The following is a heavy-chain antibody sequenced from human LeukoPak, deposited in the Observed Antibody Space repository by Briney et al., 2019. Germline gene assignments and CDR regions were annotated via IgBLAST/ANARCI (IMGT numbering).Heavy chain of an antibody. Sequence: SETLSLTCTVSGGSISSYYWSWIRQPAGKGLEWIGRIYTSGSTNYNPSLKSRVTMSVDTSKNQFSLKLSSVTAADTAVYYCARDHDPSVGTPDFNWFDPWGQGTLVTVSS. D-gene: IGHD1-26*01. CDR1: GGSISSYY. J-gene: IGHJ5*02. CDR3: ARDHDPSVGTPDFNWFDP. V-gene: IGHV4-4*07. CDR2: IYTSGST.